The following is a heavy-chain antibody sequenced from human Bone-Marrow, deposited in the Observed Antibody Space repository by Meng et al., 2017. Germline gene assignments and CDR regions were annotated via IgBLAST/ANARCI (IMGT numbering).Heavy chain of an antibody. CDR2: MNPNSGTT. CDR3: ATGVADFEY. CDR1: GYTFSIYA. Sequence: QLQLVQSGSEVKRPVVSVQVSCNASGYTFSIYAINWVRQGTEHGLEWMGWMNPNSGTTGYAQKFQCRVTMTRNISKSTAYMDLSILISEYTAVCSCATGVADFEYWGQGTLVTVSS. D-gene: IGHD6-19*01. J-gene: IGHJ4*02. V-gene: IGHV1-8*01.